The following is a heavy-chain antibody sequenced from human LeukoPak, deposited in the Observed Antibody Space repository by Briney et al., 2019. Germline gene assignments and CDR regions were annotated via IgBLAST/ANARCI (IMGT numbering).Heavy chain of an antibody. CDR2: IYSGGDT. CDR1: GFTVSSHY. V-gene: IGHV3-66*01. D-gene: IGHD1-1*01. J-gene: IGHJ5*02. Sequence: GGSLRLSCEVSGFTVSSHYMSWVRQAPGKGLGWVSVIYSGGDTFYADSAKGRFTISRDSSKNILYLQMNSLRAEDTAVYSCARDRNGAVPGYNWFDPWGQGTLVTVSS. CDR3: ARDRNGAVPGYNWFDP.